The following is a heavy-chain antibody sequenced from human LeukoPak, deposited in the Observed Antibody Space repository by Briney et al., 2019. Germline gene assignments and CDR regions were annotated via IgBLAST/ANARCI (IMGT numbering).Heavy chain of an antibody. CDR1: GFTFSSDT. D-gene: IGHD3-10*01. Sequence: GGSLRLSCAASGFTFSSDTMSWVRQAPGKGLEWVGRIKSKTDGGTTDYAAPVKGRFTISRDDSKNTLYLQMNSLKTEDTAVYYCTTGLLWFGELDYFDYWGQGTLVTVSS. J-gene: IGHJ4*02. V-gene: IGHV3-15*01. CDR2: IKSKTDGGTT. CDR3: TTGLLWFGELDYFDY.